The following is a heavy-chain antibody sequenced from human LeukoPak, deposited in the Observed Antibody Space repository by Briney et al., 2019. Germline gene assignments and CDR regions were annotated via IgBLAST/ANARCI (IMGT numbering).Heavy chain of an antibody. J-gene: IGHJ3*02. CDR2: IYYSGST. V-gene: IGHV4-30-4*01. D-gene: IGHD6-13*01. CDR1: GGSISSGDYY. CDR3: ARHAAAGTVAFDI. Sequence: SETLSLTCTVSGGSISSGDYYWSWIRQPPGKGLEWIGYIYYSGSTYYNPSLKSRVTISVDTSKNQFSLKLSSVTAADTAVYYCARHAAAGTVAFDIWGQGTMVTVSS.